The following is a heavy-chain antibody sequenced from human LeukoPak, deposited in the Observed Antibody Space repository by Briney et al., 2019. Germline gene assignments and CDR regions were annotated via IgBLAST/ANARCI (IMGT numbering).Heavy chain of an antibody. V-gene: IGHV3-15*01. CDR2: IKSKTDGGTT. Sequence: PGGSLRLSCAASGFTFSNAWMSWVRQAPGKGLEWVGRIKSKTDGGTTDYAAPVKGRFTISRDDSKNTLYLQMNSLKTEDTAVYYCTTLTYCSRTSCRYMWGQGTLVTLSS. D-gene: IGHD2-2*01. J-gene: IGHJ4*02. CDR1: GFTFSNAW. CDR3: TTLTYCSRTSCRYM.